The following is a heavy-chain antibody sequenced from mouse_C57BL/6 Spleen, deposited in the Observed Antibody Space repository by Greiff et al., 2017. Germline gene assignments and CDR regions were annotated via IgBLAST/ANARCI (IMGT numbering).Heavy chain of an antibody. CDR3: TREEGLRPWFAY. CDR1: GYTFTDYE. J-gene: IGHJ3*01. CDR2: IDPETGGT. D-gene: IGHD2-4*01. V-gene: IGHV1-15*01. Sequence: QVQLQQSGAELVRPGASVTLSCKASGYTFTDYEMHWVKQTPVHGLEWIGAIDPETGGTAYNQKFKGKAILTADKSSSTAYMELRSLTSEDSAVYYCTREEGLRPWFAYWGQGTLVTVSA.